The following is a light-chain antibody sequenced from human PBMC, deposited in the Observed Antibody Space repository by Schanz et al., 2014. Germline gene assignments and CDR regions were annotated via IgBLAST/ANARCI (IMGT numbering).Light chain of an antibody. V-gene: IGKV3-20*01. CDR3: QQYGSSPA. CDR2: GAS. CDR1: QSVTNSY. J-gene: IGKJ1*01. Sequence: EIVLTQSPGTLSLSPGERATLSCRASQSVTNSYLAWYQQKPGQAPRLLIYGASSRATGIPERFSGSGSGTDFTLTISRLEPEDFAVYYCQQYGSSPAFGQGTKVEIK.